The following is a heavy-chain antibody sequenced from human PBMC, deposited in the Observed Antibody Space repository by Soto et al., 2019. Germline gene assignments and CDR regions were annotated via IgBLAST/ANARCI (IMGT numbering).Heavy chain of an antibody. V-gene: IGHV3-23*01. CDR1: GFTFSSYA. CDR2: ISGSGDAT. Sequence: GGSLRLSCAASGFTFSSYALIWVRQAPGKGLQSVSSISGSGDATYYADAVKGRFTISRDNSKNTLYLQMSSLRVEDTAVYSCPKIICTTTSCPSCYYGMDVWRQGTTVTVSS. CDR3: PKIICTTTSCPSCYYGMDV. J-gene: IGHJ6*02. D-gene: IGHD2-2*01.